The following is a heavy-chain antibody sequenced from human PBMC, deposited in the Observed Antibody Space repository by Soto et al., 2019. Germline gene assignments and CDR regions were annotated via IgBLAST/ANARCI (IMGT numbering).Heavy chain of an antibody. Sequence: PVGSLRLSCAASGFTFSSYGMHWVRQAPGKGLEWVAVIWYDGSNKYYADSVKGRFTISRDNSKNTLYLQMNSLRAEDTAVYYCARDGAKLGYSYGSIGNWFDPWGQGTLVTVSS. V-gene: IGHV3-33*01. CDR2: IWYDGSNK. D-gene: IGHD5-18*01. CDR1: GFTFSSYG. J-gene: IGHJ5*02. CDR3: ARDGAKLGYSYGSIGNWFDP.